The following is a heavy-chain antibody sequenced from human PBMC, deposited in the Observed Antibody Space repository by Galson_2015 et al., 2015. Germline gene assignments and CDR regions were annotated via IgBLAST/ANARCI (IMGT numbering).Heavy chain of an antibody. V-gene: IGHV4-34*01. J-gene: IGHJ4*02. CDR3: ARTIAAAGPRSPFDY. CDR1: GGSFSGYY. Sequence: ETLSLTCAVYGGSFSGYYWSWIRQPPGKGLEWIGEINHRGSTNYNPSLKSRVTISVDTSKNQFSLKLSSVTAADTAVYYCARTIAAAGPRSPFDYWGQGTLVTVSS. D-gene: IGHD6-13*01. CDR2: INHRGST.